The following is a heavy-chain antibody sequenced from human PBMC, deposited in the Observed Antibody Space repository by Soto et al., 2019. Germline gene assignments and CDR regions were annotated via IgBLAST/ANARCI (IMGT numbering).Heavy chain of an antibody. V-gene: IGHV3-30-3*01. Sequence: QVQLVESGGGVVQPGRSLRLSCAASGFTFSSYAMHWVRQAPGKALEWVAVISYDGSNKYYADSVKGRFTISRDNSKNTLYLLMNSLRAEDTAVYYCARDSNYYDSSGYWAGDAFDIWGQGTMVTVSS. J-gene: IGHJ3*02. D-gene: IGHD3-22*01. CDR3: ARDSNYYDSSGYWAGDAFDI. CDR1: GFTFSSYA. CDR2: ISYDGSNK.